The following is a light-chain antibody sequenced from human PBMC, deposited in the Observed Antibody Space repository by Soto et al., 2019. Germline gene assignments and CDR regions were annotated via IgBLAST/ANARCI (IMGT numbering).Light chain of an antibody. J-gene: IGLJ3*02. CDR2: EVS. V-gene: IGLV2-14*01. CDR1: SSDIGRFNY. CDR3: SSHTISNNHV. Sequence: QSALTQPASVSGSPGQSITISCTGTSSDIGRFNYVAWYQQHPGKVPKLMIYEVSNRPSGVSNRFSGSKSGNTASLTISGIQAEDEADYYCSSHTISNNHVFGGGTKLTVL.